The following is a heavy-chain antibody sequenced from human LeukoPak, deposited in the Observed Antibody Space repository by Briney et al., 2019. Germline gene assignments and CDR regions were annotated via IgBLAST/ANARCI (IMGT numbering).Heavy chain of an antibody. CDR3: TRVGIAIIGTDYVDY. Sequence: PGGSLRLSCAGSGFTFREYAVSWFRQAPGKGLEWVSFIRSKTYGGAADYAPSVQGRFTIYRDDSKSITYLQMNSLKIEDTAWYYCTRVGIAIIGTDYVDYWGGGTMVIVFS. V-gene: IGHV3-49*03. CDR1: GFTFREYA. CDR2: IRSKTYGGAA. J-gene: IGHJ4*02. D-gene: IGHD2-21*01.